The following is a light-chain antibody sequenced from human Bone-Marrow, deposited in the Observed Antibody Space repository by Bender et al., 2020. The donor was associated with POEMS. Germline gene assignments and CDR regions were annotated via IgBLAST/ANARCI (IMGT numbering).Light chain of an antibody. CDR1: SSNTGSGYD. Sequence: QSVLTQPPSVSGAPGQRVTISCTGSSSNTGSGYDINWYQHLPGTAPKLLIYGYNNRPSGVPDQFSGSKSGTSASLAITGLQAEDEGDYYCQYYDNSLGGWVFGGGTKLTVL. CDR2: GYN. J-gene: IGLJ3*02. CDR3: QYYDNSLGGWV. V-gene: IGLV1-40*01.